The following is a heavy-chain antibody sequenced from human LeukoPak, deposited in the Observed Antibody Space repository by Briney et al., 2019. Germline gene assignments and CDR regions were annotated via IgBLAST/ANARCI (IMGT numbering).Heavy chain of an antibody. V-gene: IGHV4-59*11. CDR1: GGSISGHY. CDR3: ASARTTDKFDY. Sequence: SETLSLTCTVSGGSISGHYWSWIRQSPGKGLEWIGNIYYSGSTNYNPSLKSRVIISVDTSKNQFSLKLYSVAAAGTALYYCASARTTDKFDYWGQGTLVTVSS. D-gene: IGHD4-17*01. CDR2: IYYSGST. J-gene: IGHJ4*02.